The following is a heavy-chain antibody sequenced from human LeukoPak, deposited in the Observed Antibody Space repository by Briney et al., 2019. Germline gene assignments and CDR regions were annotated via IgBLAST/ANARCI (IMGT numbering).Heavy chain of an antibody. D-gene: IGHD6-13*01. CDR2: INHSGST. CDR3: ARPFYSSSWYRS. J-gene: IGHJ5*02. V-gene: IGHV4-34*01. Sequence: PSETLSLTCDVYGGSFSGYYWSWIRQPPGKGLEWIGEINHSGSTNYNPSLKSRVTISVDTSKNQFSLKLRSVTAADTAVYYCARPFYSSSWYRSWGQGTLVTVSS. CDR1: GGSFSGYY.